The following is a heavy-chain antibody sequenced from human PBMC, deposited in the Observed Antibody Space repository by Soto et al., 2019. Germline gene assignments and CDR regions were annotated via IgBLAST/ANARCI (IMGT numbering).Heavy chain of an antibody. J-gene: IGHJ6*02. V-gene: IGHV4-34*01. CDR2: INHSGST. CDR1: CGSFSGYN. CDR3: ARGGRSTIFGVVITLHYYYAMDV. Sequence: SETLSLTCAVYCGSFSGYNWSWIRQPPGKGLEWIGEINHSGSTNYNPSLKSRVTISVDTSKNQFSLKLSSVTAADTAVYYCARGGRSTIFGVVITLHYYYAMDVWGQGPTVTVSS. D-gene: IGHD3-3*01.